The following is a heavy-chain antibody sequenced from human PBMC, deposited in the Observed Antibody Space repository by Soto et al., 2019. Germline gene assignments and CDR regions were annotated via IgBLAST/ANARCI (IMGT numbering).Heavy chain of an antibody. CDR3: AKDASRVRGVNYFDY. D-gene: IGHD3-10*01. V-gene: IGHV3-43*01. CDR1: GFTFDDYT. J-gene: IGHJ4*02. Sequence: AGSLRLSCAASGFTFDDYTMHWVRQAPGKGLEWVSLISWDGGSTYYADSVKGRFTISRDNSKNSLYLQMNSLRTEDTALYYCAKDASRVRGVNYFDYWGQGTLVTVSS. CDR2: ISWDGGST.